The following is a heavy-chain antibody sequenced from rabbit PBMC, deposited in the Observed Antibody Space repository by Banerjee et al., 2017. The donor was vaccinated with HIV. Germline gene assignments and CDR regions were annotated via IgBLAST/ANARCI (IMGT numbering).Heavy chain of an antibody. CDR2: IDTYSGNI. Sequence: QEQLVESGGDLVQPEGSLTLTCKASGFSFSISYYMCWVRQAPGKGLEWIACIDTYSGNIYYASWAKGRFTISKTSSTTVTLQMTSLTAADTATYFCARDLTGAIGWNFYLRGPGTLVTVS. V-gene: IGHV1S45*01. CDR1: GFSFSISYY. CDR3: ARDLTGAIGWNFYL. D-gene: IGHD7-1*01. J-gene: IGHJ6*01.